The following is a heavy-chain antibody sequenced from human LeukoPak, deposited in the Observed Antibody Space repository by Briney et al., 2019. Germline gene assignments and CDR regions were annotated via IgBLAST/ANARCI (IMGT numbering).Heavy chain of an antibody. Sequence: GGSLRLSCAASGFTVSSNYMSWVRQAPGKGLEWVSVIYSGGNTYYADSVKGRFTISRDNSKNTLYLQMNSLRAEDTAVYYCAKDGALSTSWYFYCDYWGQGTLVTVSS. CDR2: IYSGGNT. V-gene: IGHV3-53*01. CDR3: AKDGALSTSWYFYCDY. D-gene: IGHD2-2*01. CDR1: GFTVSSNY. J-gene: IGHJ4*02.